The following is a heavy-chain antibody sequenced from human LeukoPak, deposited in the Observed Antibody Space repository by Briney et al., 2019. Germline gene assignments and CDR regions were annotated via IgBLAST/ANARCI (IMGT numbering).Heavy chain of an antibody. CDR1: GFTFSSYG. Sequence: GGSLRLSCAASGFTFSSYGMHWVRQAPGKGREGGAVIWYDGSNKYYADSVKGRFTISRDNSKNTLYLQMNSLRAEDTAVYYCARAISDYGGNLRAFDIWGQGTMVTVSS. CDR3: ARAISDYGGNLRAFDI. D-gene: IGHD4-23*01. J-gene: IGHJ3*02. CDR2: IWYDGSNK. V-gene: IGHV3-33*01.